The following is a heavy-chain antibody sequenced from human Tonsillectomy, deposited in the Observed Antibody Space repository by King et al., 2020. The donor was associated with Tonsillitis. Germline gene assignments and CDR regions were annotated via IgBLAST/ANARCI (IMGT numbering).Heavy chain of an antibody. CDR1: GRSISSYY. CDR2: IYYNGST. D-gene: IGHD3-3*01. Sequence: VQLQESGPGLLKPSETLFLTCTVSGRSISSYYWSWIRQPPGKGLEWIGCIYYNGSTNYNPSLKSRVTISVDTSKNQISLKLSSVTAADTALYYCAAQTYYDFWSGYNFDYWGQGTLVTVSS. CDR3: AAQTYYDFWSGYNFDY. V-gene: IGHV4-59*01. J-gene: IGHJ4*02.